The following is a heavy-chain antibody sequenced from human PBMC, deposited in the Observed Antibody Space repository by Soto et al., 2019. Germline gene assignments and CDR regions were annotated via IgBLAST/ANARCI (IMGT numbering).Heavy chain of an antibody. V-gene: IGHV3-7*01. CDR2: IKQDGSER. CDR3: ASGTF. D-gene: IGHD1-1*01. CDR1: GFIFSRFY. Sequence: GGSLRLSCETSGFIFSRFYMGWVRQAPGKGLEWVANIKQDGSERYYGDSVKGRFTISRDNGKSSLFLEMNSLRADDTAVYYCASGTFWGQGTLVTVSS. J-gene: IGHJ4*02.